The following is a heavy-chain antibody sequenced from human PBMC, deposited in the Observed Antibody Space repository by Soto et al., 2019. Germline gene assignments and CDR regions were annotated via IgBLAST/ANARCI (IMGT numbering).Heavy chain of an antibody. CDR1: GGSISIGGYS. D-gene: IGHD1-1*01. CDR3: ARDQLEGNWFDS. V-gene: IGHV4-30-2*01. J-gene: IGHJ5*01. Sequence: SETLSLTCAFSGGSISIGGYSWNWIRQPPGKGLEWIGYIYHSGSTLYNPSLKSRVTISVDKSKNQFSLKLSSVTAADTAVYYCARDQLEGNWFDSWGQGTLVTVSS. CDR2: IYHSGST.